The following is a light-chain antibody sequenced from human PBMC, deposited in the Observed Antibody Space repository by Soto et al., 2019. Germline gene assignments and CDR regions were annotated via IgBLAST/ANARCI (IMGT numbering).Light chain of an antibody. V-gene: IGKV1-39*01. J-gene: IGKJ5*01. CDR2: AAS. CDR3: QQSYKTPIT. CDR1: QSVDTF. Sequence: DIQMTQSPSSLSASVGDRVTVTCRASQSVDTFLHWYQQKPGKAPRVLIYAASSLQSGVPSRFSGSGYGTDFTLTITGLQPDDFATYYCQQSYKTPITFGQGTRLEI.